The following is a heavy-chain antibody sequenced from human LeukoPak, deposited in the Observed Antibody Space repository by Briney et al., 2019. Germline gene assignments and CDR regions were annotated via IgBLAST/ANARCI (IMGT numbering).Heavy chain of an antibody. D-gene: IGHD2-15*01. CDR2: ISGSSGII. CDR3: ARDRVVVVAATVVYYYGMDV. J-gene: IGHJ6*02. Sequence: PGGSLRLSCAASGFTFNTYTMNWVRQAPGKGLEWVSYISGSSGIIDYADSVRGRFTISRDNAKNSLYLQMNSLRAEDTAVYYCARDRVVVVAATVVYYYGMDVWGQGTTVTVSS. V-gene: IGHV3-48*01. CDR1: GFTFNTYT.